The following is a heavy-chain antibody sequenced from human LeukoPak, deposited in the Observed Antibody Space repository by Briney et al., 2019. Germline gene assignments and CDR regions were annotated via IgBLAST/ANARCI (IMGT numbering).Heavy chain of an antibody. CDR1: GVSFDDYY. V-gene: IGHV4-34*01. CDR3: TRMTTGHDY. D-gene: IGHD4-17*01. CDR2: INHSGYT. J-gene: IGHJ4*02. Sequence: PSETLSLTCPVSGVSFDDYYWSWVRQTPGKGLEWIGEINHSGYTNDSPSLTSRVTLSIDTSRKQFSLNLRSVTVADAGIYYCTRMTTGHDYWGQGTLVTVSS.